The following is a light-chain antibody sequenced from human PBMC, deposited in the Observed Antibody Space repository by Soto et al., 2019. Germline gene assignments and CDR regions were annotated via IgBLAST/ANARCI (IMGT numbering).Light chain of an antibody. V-gene: IGLV2-14*01. Sequence: QSVLTQPASVSGSPGQSITIFCTGTSSDVGDNNYVSWYQQHPGKAPKRMIYDVTHRHSGISNRFSGYKSGNTASLTISGLQAEDEADYYCSSYTSSSTLDVFGSGTKLTVL. J-gene: IGLJ1*01. CDR3: SSYTSSSTLDV. CDR2: DVT. CDR1: SSDVGDNNY.